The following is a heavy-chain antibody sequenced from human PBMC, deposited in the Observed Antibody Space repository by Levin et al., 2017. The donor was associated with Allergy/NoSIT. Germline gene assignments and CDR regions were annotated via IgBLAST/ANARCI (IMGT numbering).Heavy chain of an antibody. CDR2: IWYDGSNK. D-gene: IGHD3-10*01. J-gene: IGHJ4*02. Sequence: LSLTCAASGFTFSSYGMHWVRQAPGKGLEWVAVIWYDGSNKYYADSVKGRFTISRDNSKNTLYLQMNSLRAEDTAVYYCARVAMVRGGPFDYWGQGTLVTVSS. CDR3: ARVAMVRGGPFDY. V-gene: IGHV3-33*01. CDR1: GFTFSSYG.